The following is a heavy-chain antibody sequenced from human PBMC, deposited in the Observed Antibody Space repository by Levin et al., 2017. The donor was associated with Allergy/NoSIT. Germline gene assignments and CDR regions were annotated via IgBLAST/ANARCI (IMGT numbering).Heavy chain of an antibody. CDR2: ISSDGSNK. V-gene: IGHV3-30-3*01. CDR3: ARNVGLYAVRRVHYHFDY. D-gene: IGHD3-10*01. CDR1: GFTFSSHR. J-gene: IGHJ4*02. Sequence: SCAASGFTFSSHRMHWVRQVPGKGPEWVALISSDGSNKYYADSVKGRFTISRDNSKNTVYLQMNSLRGEDTAVYYCARNVGLYAVRRVHYHFDYWGQGTLVTVSS.